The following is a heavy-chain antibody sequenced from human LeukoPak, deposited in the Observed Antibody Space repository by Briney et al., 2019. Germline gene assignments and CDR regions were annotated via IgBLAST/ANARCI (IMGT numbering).Heavy chain of an antibody. J-gene: IGHJ4*02. D-gene: IGHD1-1*01. CDR1: GASISSGGYY. CDR3: ARDGPTSVL. V-gene: IGHV4-31*03. Sequence: SETLSLTCTVSGASISSGGYYWSWIRQQPGKGLEWIGYSHYSGTTYYNTSLKSRVAISVGTSKNQFSLKLSSVTAADTAVYYCARDGPTSVLWGQGTLVTVSS. CDR2: SHYSGTT.